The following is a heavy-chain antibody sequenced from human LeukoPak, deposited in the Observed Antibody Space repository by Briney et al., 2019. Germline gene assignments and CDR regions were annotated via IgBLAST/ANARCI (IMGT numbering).Heavy chain of an antibody. V-gene: IGHV3-74*01. Sequence: HPGGSLRLSCAASGFTFSSYWMHWVRQAPGQGLVWVSRINSDGSSTSYADSVKGRFTISRANAKNTLDLQMNSLSAEDTAVYSCAPDDYGIDYWGQGTLVTVSS. D-gene: IGHD4-17*01. CDR1: GFTFSSYW. CDR2: INSDGSST. J-gene: IGHJ4*02. CDR3: APDDYGIDY.